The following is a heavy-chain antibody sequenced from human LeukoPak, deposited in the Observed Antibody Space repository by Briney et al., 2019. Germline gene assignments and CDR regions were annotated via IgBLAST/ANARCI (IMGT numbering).Heavy chain of an antibody. Sequence: PSETLSLTCTVSGGSISSYYWSWIRQPAGKGLEWIGRIYASGSTHYNPSLKSRVTMSVDTSKKQFSLNLSSVTAADTAVYYCARDQGGYLSWFDPWGQGTLVTVSS. D-gene: IGHD5-12*01. V-gene: IGHV4-4*07. CDR2: IYASGST. CDR3: ARDQGGYLSWFDP. J-gene: IGHJ5*02. CDR1: GGSISSYY.